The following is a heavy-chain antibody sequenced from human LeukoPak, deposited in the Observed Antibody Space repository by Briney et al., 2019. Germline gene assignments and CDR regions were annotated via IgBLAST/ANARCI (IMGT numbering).Heavy chain of an antibody. CDR2: IYTSGST. D-gene: IGHD3-3*01. V-gene: IGHV4-61*02. Sequence: PSQTLSLTCTVSGGSISSGSYYWSWIRQPAGKGLEWIGRIYTSGSTNYNPSLKSRVTISVDTSKNQFSLKLSSVTAADTAVYYCARDASPYYDFWSGYSGFDPWGQGTLVTVSS. CDR3: ARDASPYYDFWSGYSGFDP. J-gene: IGHJ5*02. CDR1: GGSISSGSYY.